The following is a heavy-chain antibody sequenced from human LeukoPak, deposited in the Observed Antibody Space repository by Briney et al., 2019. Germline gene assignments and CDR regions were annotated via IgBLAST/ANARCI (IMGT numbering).Heavy chain of an antibody. CDR2: IYYSGST. Sequence: PSETLSLTCTVSGGSISSGDYYWSWIRQPPGKGLEWIGCIYYSGSTYYNPSLKSRVTISVDTSKNQISLKLSSVTAADTAVYYCARDDYGGYHGWFDPWGQGTLVTVSS. CDR1: GGSISSGDYY. CDR3: ARDDYGGYHGWFDP. D-gene: IGHD4-23*01. V-gene: IGHV4-30-4*01. J-gene: IGHJ5*02.